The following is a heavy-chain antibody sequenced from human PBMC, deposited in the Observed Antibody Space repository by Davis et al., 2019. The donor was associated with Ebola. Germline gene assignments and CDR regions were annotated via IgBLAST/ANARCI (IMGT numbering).Heavy chain of an antibody. J-gene: IGHJ4*02. CDR2: IYYSGST. CDR3: ARMLQLWSNYFDY. V-gene: IGHV4-59*01. D-gene: IGHD5-18*01. Sequence: SETLSLTCAVYGGSFSGYYWSWIRQTPGKGLEWIGYIYYSGSTNYNPSLKSRLTISVDTSKNQFSLKLSSVTAADTAVYYCARMLQLWSNYFDYWGQGTLVTVSS. CDR1: GGSFSGYY.